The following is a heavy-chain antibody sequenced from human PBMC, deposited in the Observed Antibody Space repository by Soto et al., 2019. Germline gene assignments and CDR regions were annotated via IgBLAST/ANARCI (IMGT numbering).Heavy chain of an antibody. CDR1: GGSISKSNYF. CDR3: ARLGWGNGDSDY. J-gene: IGHJ4*02. Sequence: QLQLQESGPGLVKSSETLSLTCTVSGGSISKSNYFWGWIRQAPGKGLEWIASILYSSTTSYNSSLKSRVAISVDTSKNQFSLELNSVTAADTAVYYCARLGWGNGDSDYWGQGTLVTVSS. V-gene: IGHV4-39*01. CDR2: ILYSSTT. D-gene: IGHD2-21*01.